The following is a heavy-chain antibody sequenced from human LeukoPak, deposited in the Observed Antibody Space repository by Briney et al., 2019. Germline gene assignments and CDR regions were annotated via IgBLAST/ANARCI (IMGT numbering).Heavy chain of an antibody. CDR1: GLTFSSYG. D-gene: IGHD5-18*01. CDR2: ISGSGGST. J-gene: IGHJ5*02. V-gene: IGHV3-23*01. Sequence: AGGSLRLSCAASGLTFSSYGMHWVRQAPGKGLEWVAAISGSGGSTYYADSVKGRFTISRDNSKNTLYLQMNSLRAEDTAVYYCAKGLGYSYLPRFDPWGQGTLVTVSS. CDR3: AKGLGYSYLPRFDP.